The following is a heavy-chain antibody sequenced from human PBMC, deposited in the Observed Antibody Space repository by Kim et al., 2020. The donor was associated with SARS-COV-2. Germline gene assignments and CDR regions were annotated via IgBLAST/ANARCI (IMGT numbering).Heavy chain of an antibody. CDR1: GGTFSSYA. Sequence: SVKVSCKASGGTFSSYAISWVRQAPGQGLEWMGGIIPIFGIANYAQKFQGRVTITADESTSTAYMELSSLRSEDTAVYYCARDREADRFLEWLHLDYWGQGTLVTVSS. CDR3: ARDREADRFLEWLHLDY. V-gene: IGHV1-69*13. CDR2: IIPIFGIA. D-gene: IGHD3-3*01. J-gene: IGHJ4*02.